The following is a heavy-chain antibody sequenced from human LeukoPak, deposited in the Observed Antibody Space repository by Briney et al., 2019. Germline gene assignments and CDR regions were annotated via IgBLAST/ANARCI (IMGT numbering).Heavy chain of an antibody. D-gene: IGHD3-22*01. CDR2: ISTSGESA. J-gene: IGHJ4*02. CDR1: VFTLSIYA. Sequence: PGGALRLSCPVSVFTLSIYARSCVRQAPGRGLECGSVISTSGESAYYADSAKRRYTISRDNSKNTLYVQRNNLRAEETAVYYCAKDRGSGYHHFDYWGQGTLVT. CDR3: AKDRGSGYHHFDY. V-gene: IGHV3-23*01.